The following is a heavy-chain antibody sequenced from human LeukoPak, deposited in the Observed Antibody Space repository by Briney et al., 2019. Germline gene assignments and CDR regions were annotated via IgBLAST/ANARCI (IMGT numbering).Heavy chain of an antibody. V-gene: IGHV1-18*01. CDR1: GYTFSTYG. CDR2: ISAYNGQA. D-gene: IGHD1-7*01. CDR3: AGVAGFYWNSDSFDS. J-gene: IGHJ4*02. Sequence: ASVKVSCKASGYTFSTYGIIWVRQAPGQGLEWMGWISAYNGQANYAQKVQGRVTMTTDTSTKTAYTELRSLGSDDTAVYYCAGVAGFYWNSDSFDSWGQGTQAAVSS.